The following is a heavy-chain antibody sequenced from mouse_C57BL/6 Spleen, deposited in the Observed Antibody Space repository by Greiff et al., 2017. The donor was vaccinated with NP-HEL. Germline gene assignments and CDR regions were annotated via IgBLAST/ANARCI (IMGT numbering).Heavy chain of an antibody. V-gene: IGHV1-4*01. D-gene: IGHD1-1*01. CDR3: AKRPLIYYYGSRTRAWFAY. J-gene: IGHJ3*01. CDR1: GYTFTSYT. Sequence: QVQLQQSGAELARPGASVKMSCKASGYTFTSYTMHWVKQRPGQGLEWIGYINPSSGYTKYNQKFKDKATLTADKSSSTAYMQLSSLTSEDSAVYYCAKRPLIYYYGSRTRAWFAYWGQGTLVTVSA. CDR2: INPSSGYT.